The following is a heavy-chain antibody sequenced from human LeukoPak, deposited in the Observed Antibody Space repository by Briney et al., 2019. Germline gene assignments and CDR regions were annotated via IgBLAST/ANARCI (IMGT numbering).Heavy chain of an antibody. V-gene: IGHV4-59*01. Sequence: SXXLXLTCTVSGGSISSYYWSWIRQPPGKGLEWIGYIYYSGSTNYNPSLKSRVTISVDTSKNQFSLKLSSVTAADTAVYYCARVPLTAVWGAFDIWGQGTMVTVSS. CDR1: GGSISSYY. J-gene: IGHJ3*02. CDR2: IYYSGST. D-gene: IGHD2-21*02. CDR3: ARVPLTAVWGAFDI.